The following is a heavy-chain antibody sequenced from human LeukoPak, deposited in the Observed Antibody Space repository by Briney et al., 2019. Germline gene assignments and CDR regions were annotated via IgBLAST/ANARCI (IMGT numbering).Heavy chain of an antibody. J-gene: IGHJ5*02. CDR2: TRFDGSIK. D-gene: IGHD3-3*01. CDR1: GFIFSDYG. Sequence: PGGSLRLSCAVSGFIFSDYGFHWVRQAPGKGLEWVAVTRFDGSIKQYADSVKGRFTISRDDSKNTLYLQMNSLRAEDTAVYYCAKDATVDTIFGGGFDPWGRGTLVTVSS. CDR3: AKDATVDTIFGGGFDP. V-gene: IGHV3-33*03.